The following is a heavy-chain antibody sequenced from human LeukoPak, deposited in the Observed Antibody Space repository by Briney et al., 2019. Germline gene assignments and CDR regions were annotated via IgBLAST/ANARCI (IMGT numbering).Heavy chain of an antibody. J-gene: IGHJ4*02. CDR1: GFTFSSSA. V-gene: IGHV3-23*01. Sequence: GGSLRLSCAASGFTFSSSAMSWVRQAPGKGLEWVSAISGSGGSTYYADSVKGRFTISRDNSKNTLYLQMNSLRAEDTAVYYCAKDQAAAGTREFDYWGQGTLVTVSS. CDR3: AKDQAAAGTREFDY. CDR2: ISGSGGST. D-gene: IGHD6-13*01.